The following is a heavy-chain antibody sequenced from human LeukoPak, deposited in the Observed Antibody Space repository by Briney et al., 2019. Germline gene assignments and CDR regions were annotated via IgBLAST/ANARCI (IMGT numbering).Heavy chain of an antibody. D-gene: IGHD6-6*01. J-gene: IGHJ4*02. CDR1: GGTFSSYA. V-gene: IGHV1-69*05. CDR3: ARQASSSSGPFDY. Sequence: GASVNVSCKASGGTFSSYAISWVRQAPGQGLEWMGGIIPIFGTANYAQKFQGRVTITTDESTSTAYMELSSLRSEDTAVYYCARQASSSSGPFDYWGQGTLVTVSS. CDR2: IIPIFGTA.